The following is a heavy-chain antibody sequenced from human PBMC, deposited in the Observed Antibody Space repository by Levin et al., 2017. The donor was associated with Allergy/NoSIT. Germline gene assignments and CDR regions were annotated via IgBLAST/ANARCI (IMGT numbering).Heavy chain of an antibody. CDR3: ARTDCYYAGSRTVDV. CDR2: LNPNSGNT. Sequence: ASVKVSCKAFGYRFTSYDINWVRQAAGRGLEWMGWLNPNSGNTGFVEKFQGRISMTRDISTNTAYMELNGLTSDDTAVYFCARTDCYYAGSRTVDVWGQGTLVTVSS. V-gene: IGHV1-8*01. D-gene: IGHD3-10*01. J-gene: IGHJ4*02. CDR1: GYRFTSYD.